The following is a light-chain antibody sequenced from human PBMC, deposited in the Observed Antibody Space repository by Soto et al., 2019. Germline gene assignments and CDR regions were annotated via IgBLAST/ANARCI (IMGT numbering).Light chain of an antibody. CDR3: QSYDTSLSGYV. J-gene: IGLJ1*01. Sequence: SGLTQPPSVSGAPGQSVTSSCTGSSSNIGAGYDVHWYQQLPGTAPKLLIHGNSNRPSGVPDRFSGSKSGTSASLAITGVQAEDEADYYCQSYDTSLSGYVFGTGTKVTVL. V-gene: IGLV1-40*01. CDR1: SSNIGAGYD. CDR2: GNS.